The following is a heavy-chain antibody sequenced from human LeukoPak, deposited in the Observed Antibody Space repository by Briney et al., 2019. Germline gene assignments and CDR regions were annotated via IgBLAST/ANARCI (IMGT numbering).Heavy chain of an antibody. CDR2: ISWNSGSI. V-gene: IGHV3-9*03. D-gene: IGHD6-13*01. J-gene: IGHJ5*02. CDR3: AKGYSSSWRYNWFDP. CDR1: GFTFSSYG. Sequence: PGGSLRLSCAASGFTFSSYGMSWVRQAPGKGLEWGSGISWNSGSIGYADSVKGRFTISRDNAKNSLYLQMNSLRAEDMALYYCAKGYSSSWRYNWFDPWGQGTLVTVSS.